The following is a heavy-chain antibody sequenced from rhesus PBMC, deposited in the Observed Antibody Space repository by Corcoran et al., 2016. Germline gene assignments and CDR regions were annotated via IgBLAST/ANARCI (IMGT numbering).Heavy chain of an antibody. CDR1: GGSFSSYW. CDR2: INGNSGST. D-gene: IGHD6-25*01. CDR3: ARSLRTSVYSGSWNDRWFDY. Sequence: QVQLQESGPGLVKPSETLSLTCAVSGGSFSSYWWSWIRQPPGKGLEWIGEINGNSGSTNYNPSLKSRVTISKDPSKNQFSLKLSSVTAADTAVYYCARSLRTSVYSGSWNDRWFDYWGQGVLVTVSS. V-gene: IGHV4-80*01. J-gene: IGHJ4*01.